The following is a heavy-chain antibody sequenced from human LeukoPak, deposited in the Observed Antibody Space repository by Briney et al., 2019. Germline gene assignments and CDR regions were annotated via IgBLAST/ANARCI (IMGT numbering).Heavy chain of an antibody. V-gene: IGHV5-51*01. D-gene: IGHD1-26*01. J-gene: IGHJ3*02. CDR3: ARHPPVGATSDDAFDI. CDR2: IYPGDSDT. CDR1: GYSFTSYW. Sequence: PGDSLKISCKGSGYSFTSYWIGWVRQMPGKGLEWMGTIYPGDSDTRYSPSFQGQVTISADKSISTAYLQWSSLKASDTAMYYCARHPPVGATSDDAFDIWGQGTMVTVSS.